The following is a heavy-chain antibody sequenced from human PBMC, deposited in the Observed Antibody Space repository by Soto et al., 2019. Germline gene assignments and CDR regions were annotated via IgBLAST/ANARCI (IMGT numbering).Heavy chain of an antibody. CDR2: INHSGST. V-gene: IGHV4-34*01. CDR3: AQGLPPNDY. CDR1: GGSFSGYY. D-gene: IGHD2-15*01. Sequence: QVQLQQWGAGLLKPSETLSLTCAVYGGSFSGYYWSWIGQPPGKGLEWIGEINHSGSTNYNPSLKXRXTXXVDTSKNQFSLKLSSVTAADTAVYYCAQGLPPNDYWGQGTLVTVSS. J-gene: IGHJ4*02.